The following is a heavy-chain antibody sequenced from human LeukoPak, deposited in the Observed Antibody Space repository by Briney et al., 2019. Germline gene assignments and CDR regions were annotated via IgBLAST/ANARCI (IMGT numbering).Heavy chain of an antibody. V-gene: IGHV4-38-2*02. D-gene: IGHD6-6*01. CDR2: IYHSGST. Sequence: SETLSLTCTVSGYSISSGFYWGWIRQPPGKGLEWIGSIYHSGSTYYNPSLKSRVTISVDRSKNQFSLKLTSVTAADTAVYYCARGYTSSSEPFDYWGQGTLVTVSS. CDR1: GYSISSGFY. CDR3: ARGYTSSSEPFDY. J-gene: IGHJ4*02.